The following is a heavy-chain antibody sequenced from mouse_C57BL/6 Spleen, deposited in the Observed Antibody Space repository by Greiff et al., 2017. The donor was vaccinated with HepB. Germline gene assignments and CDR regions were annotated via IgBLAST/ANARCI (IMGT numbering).Heavy chain of an antibody. CDR3: ARDRRLGRGYFDV. J-gene: IGHJ1*03. CDR2: INYDGSST. V-gene: IGHV5-16*01. D-gene: IGHD4-1*01. Sequence: EVHLVESEGGLVQPGSSMKLSCTASGFTFSDYYMAWVRQVPEKGLEWVANINYDGSSTYYLDSLKSRFIISRDNAKNILYLQMSSLKSEDTATYYCARDRRLGRGYFDVWGTGTTVTVSS. CDR1: GFTFSDYY.